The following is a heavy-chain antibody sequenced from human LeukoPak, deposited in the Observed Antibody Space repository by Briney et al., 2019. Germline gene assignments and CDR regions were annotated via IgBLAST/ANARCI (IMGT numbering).Heavy chain of an antibody. Sequence: PGGSLRLSCAASGFTFSSYWMHWVRQAPGKGLVWVSRINTDGSSTSYADSVKGRFTISRDNAKNTLYLQMNSLRAEDTAVYYCARDIFRSLGYCSSTSCLSGAFDIWGQGTMVTVSS. J-gene: IGHJ3*02. CDR3: ARDIFRSLGYCSSTSCLSGAFDI. D-gene: IGHD2-2*01. CDR1: GFTFSSYW. V-gene: IGHV3-74*01. CDR2: INTDGSST.